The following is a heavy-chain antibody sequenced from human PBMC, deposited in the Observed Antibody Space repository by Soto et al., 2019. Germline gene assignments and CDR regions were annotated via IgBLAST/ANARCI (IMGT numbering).Heavy chain of an antibody. Sequence: EVQLVESGGDLVEPGRSLRLSCTASGFTFGDYAVSWFRQAPGKGLEWVGFIRSKVYGGTREYAATVEGRFFISRDDSKSIAYLQMHSLKPEDPAVYYCASDGGFCGQGCHIGYWYFGLWGRGTLVSVSS. CDR1: GFTFGDYA. CDR3: ASDGGFCGQGCHIGYWYFGL. CDR2: IRSKVYGGTR. D-gene: IGHD2-21*01. J-gene: IGHJ2*01. V-gene: IGHV3-49*03.